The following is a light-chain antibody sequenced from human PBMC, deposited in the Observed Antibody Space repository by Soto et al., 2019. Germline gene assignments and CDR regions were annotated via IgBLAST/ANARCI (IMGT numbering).Light chain of an antibody. CDR1: QSVRSRY. CDR2: GAS. V-gene: IGKV3-20*01. J-gene: IGKJ4*02. CDR3: QRYTAYLLT. Sequence: KVVTQTSDALSLAPGDRATLSCKASQSVRSRYLAWYQQKPGQAPRLLIYGASTRATGIPDRFSGSRYGANFTPTICNLQTEDFAPYYCQRYTAYLLTFGGGTKVDIK.